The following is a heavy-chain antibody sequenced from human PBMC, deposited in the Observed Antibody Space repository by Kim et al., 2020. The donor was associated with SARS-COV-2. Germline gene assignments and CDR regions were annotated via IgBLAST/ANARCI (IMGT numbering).Heavy chain of an antibody. Sequence: GGSLRLSCAASGFTFSGSAMHWVRQASGKGLEWVGRIRSKANSYATAYAASVKGRFTISRDDSKNTAYLQMNSLKTEDTAVYYCTRPTYSSSYPGETGTTGRYYYDGMDVWGQGTTVTVSS. CDR2: IRSKANSYAT. CDR3: TRPTYSSSYPGETGTTGRYYYDGMDV. D-gene: IGHD6-6*01. CDR1: GFTFSGSA. V-gene: IGHV3-73*01. J-gene: IGHJ6*02.